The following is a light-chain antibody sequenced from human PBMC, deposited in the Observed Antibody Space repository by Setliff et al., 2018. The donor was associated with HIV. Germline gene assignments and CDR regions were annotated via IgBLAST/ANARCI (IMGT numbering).Light chain of an antibody. CDR3: SSYTTSTTLIYV. Sequence: ALTQVASVSGSPGQSITISCTGTSSDVGGHDYVSWYQQHPDKAPKLIIYDVTNRPSGISDRFSGSKSGNTASLTISGLQTEDEATYFCSSYTTSTTLIYVFGTGTKVTVL. V-gene: IGLV2-14*01. J-gene: IGLJ1*01. CDR2: DVT. CDR1: SSDVGGHDY.